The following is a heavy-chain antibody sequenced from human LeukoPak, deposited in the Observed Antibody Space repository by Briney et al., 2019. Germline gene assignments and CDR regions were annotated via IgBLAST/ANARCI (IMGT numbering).Heavy chain of an antibody. D-gene: IGHD5-18*01. CDR2: INPNSGDT. CDR1: GYTFTGYY. CDR3: ARDNFFGFSYSWHFDY. J-gene: IGHJ4*02. Sequence: ASVKVSCKASGYTFTGYYIHWVRQAPGQGLEWMGWINPNSGDTHYAQKFQGRVTMTRDTSISTAYMELSRLRSDDTAVYYCARDNFFGFSYSWHFDYWGLGTLVTVSS. V-gene: IGHV1-2*02.